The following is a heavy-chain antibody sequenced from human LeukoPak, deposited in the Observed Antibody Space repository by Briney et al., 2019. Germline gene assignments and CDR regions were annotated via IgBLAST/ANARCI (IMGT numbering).Heavy chain of an antibody. V-gene: IGHV1-18*01. CDR3: GRNPRDSDYFDF. Sequence: ASVKVSCKASGYTFTSYGISWVRQAPGQGLEWMGWISAYNGNTNYAQKLQGRVTMTTDTSTSTAYMELRSLRADDTAVYYCGRNPRDSDYFDFWGQGTLVTVSS. CDR1: GYTFTSYG. D-gene: IGHD2-15*01. CDR2: ISAYNGNT. J-gene: IGHJ4*02.